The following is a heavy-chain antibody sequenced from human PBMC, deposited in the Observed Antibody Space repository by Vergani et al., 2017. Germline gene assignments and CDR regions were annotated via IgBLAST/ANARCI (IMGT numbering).Heavy chain of an antibody. CDR2: INAGNGNT. Sequence: QVQLVQSGAEVKKPGASVKVSCKASGYTFTSYAMHWVRQAPGQRLEWMGWINAGNGNTKYSQKFQGRVTITRDTSASTAYMELSSLRSDDTAVYYCARDRLELRAFDIWGQGTMVTVSS. D-gene: IGHD1-7*01. V-gene: IGHV1-3*01. CDR3: ARDRLELRAFDI. J-gene: IGHJ3*02. CDR1: GYTFTSYA.